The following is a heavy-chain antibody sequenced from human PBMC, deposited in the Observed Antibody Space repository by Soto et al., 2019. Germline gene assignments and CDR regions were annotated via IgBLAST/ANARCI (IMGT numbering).Heavy chain of an antibody. V-gene: IGHV4-59*01. Sequence: SETLSLTCPVSGGSIRSYYLSWIRQPPGKGLEWIGYIYYSGSTNYNPSLKSRVTISVDTSKNQFSLKLSSVTAADTAVYYCARYQPTVTTIWVGDDAFDIWGQGTMVTVSS. CDR3: ARYQPTVTTIWVGDDAFDI. J-gene: IGHJ3*02. CDR1: GGSIRSYY. D-gene: IGHD4-17*01. CDR2: IYYSGST.